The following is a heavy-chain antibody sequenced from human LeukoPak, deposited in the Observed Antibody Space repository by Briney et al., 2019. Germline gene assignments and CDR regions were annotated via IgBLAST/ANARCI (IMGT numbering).Heavy chain of an antibody. CDR3: ATRYSSFLGTGWFVFDY. CDR2: VSGSGVTT. D-gene: IGHD6-6*01. V-gene: IGHV3-23*01. J-gene: IGHJ4*02. CDR1: GFTFSSYA. Sequence: GASLRLSCAASGFTFSSYAMNWVRQALGKGPEWVAAVSGSGVTTYYADSVKGRFAISRDNSKNKVYLQMSSLRDDDTAVYYCATRYSSFLGTGWFVFDYWGQGTLVTVSS.